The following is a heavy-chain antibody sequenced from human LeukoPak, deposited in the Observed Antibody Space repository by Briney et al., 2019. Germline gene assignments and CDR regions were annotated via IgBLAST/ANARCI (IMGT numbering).Heavy chain of an antibody. CDR3: ASLWPYQLSAFDI. Sequence: PSETLSLTCAVYGGSFGGYYWSWIRQPPGKGLEWIGEINHSGSTNYNPSLKSRVTISVDTSKNQFSLKLSSVTAADTAVYYCASLWPYQLSAFDIWGQGTMVTVSS. J-gene: IGHJ3*02. CDR2: INHSGST. CDR1: GGSFGGYY. D-gene: IGHD2-2*01. V-gene: IGHV4-34*01.